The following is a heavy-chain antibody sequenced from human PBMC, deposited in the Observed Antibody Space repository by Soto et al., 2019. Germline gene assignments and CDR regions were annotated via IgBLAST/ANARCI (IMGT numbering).Heavy chain of an antibody. CDR2: INAGNGNT. V-gene: IGHV1-3*01. D-gene: IGHD3-10*01. CDR1: GYTFTSYA. Sequence: ASVKVSCKASGYTFTSYAMHWVRQAPGQGLEWMGWINAGNGNTKYSKKFQGRVTITRDTSASTAYMELSSLRSEDTAVYYCARSITMVRGVIRNFDYWGQGTLVTVSS. J-gene: IGHJ4*02. CDR3: ARSITMVRGVIRNFDY.